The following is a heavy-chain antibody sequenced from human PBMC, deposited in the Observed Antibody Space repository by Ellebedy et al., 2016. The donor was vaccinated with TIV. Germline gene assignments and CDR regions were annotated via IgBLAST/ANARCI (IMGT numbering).Heavy chain of an antibody. Sequence: MPGGSLRLSCAVYGGSFSGYYWSWIRQPPGKGLEWIGEISHSGSTNYNPSLKSRVTLSVDTSKNQLSLNLSSVTAADTAVYYCARGGGFDGIFDSWGQGTLVTVSS. CDR3: ARGGGFDGIFDS. V-gene: IGHV4-34*01. CDR2: ISHSGST. D-gene: IGHD1-26*01. J-gene: IGHJ4*02. CDR1: GGSFSGYY.